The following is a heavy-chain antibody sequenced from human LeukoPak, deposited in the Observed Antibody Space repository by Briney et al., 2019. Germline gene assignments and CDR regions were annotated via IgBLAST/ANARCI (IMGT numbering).Heavy chain of an antibody. Sequence: PSETLSLTCAVYGGSFSGYYWSWIRQPPGKGLEWTGEINHSGSTNYNPSLKSRVTISVDTSKNQFSLKLSSVTAADTAVYYCARGSVTGYDYWGQGTLVTVSS. CDR1: GGSFSGYY. CDR3: ARGSVTGYDY. D-gene: IGHD5/OR15-5a*01. J-gene: IGHJ4*02. CDR2: INHSGST. V-gene: IGHV4-34*01.